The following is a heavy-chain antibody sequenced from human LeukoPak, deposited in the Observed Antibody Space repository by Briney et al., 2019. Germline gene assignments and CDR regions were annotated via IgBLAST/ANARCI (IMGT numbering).Heavy chain of an antibody. CDR2: IDYNGAT. Sequence: SETLSLTCTVSGDSISSSSYYWNWIRLPPGTGLEWIGMIDYNGATRYNPSLKSRVSISEDTSKNQFSLKLMSVTAADTAVYYCARGLRGYDFGELDVWDKGTTVTVTS. CDR3: ARGLRGYDFGELDV. CDR1: GDSISSSSYY. J-gene: IGHJ6*04. V-gene: IGHV4-39*07. D-gene: IGHD5-12*01.